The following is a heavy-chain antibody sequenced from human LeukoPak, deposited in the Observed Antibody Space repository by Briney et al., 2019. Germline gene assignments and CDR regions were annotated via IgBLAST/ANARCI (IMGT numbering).Heavy chain of an antibody. D-gene: IGHD1-26*01. CDR3: ARGGSGSYHGDYFDY. CDR2: INHSGST. V-gene: IGHV4-34*01. CDR1: GVSFSGYY. J-gene: IGHJ4*02. Sequence: SETLSLTCAVYGVSFSGYYWSWIRQPPGKGLEWIGEINHSGSTNYNPSLKSRVTISVDTSKNQFSLKLSSVTAADTAVYYCARGGSGSYHGDYFDYWGQGTLVTVSS.